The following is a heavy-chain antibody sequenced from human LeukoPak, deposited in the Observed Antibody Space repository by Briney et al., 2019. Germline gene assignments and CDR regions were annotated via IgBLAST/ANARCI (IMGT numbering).Heavy chain of an antibody. CDR3: ARGHYYGSGSSKMYDWFDP. CDR1: GFTFDDYP. CDR2: ISSSSSYI. Sequence: GGSLRLSCTASGFTFDDYPMSWVRQAPGKGLEWVSSISSSSSYIYYADSVKGRFTISRDNAKNSLYLQMNSLRSEDTAVYYCARGHYYGSGSSKMYDWFDPWGQGTLVTVSS. D-gene: IGHD3-10*01. J-gene: IGHJ5*02. V-gene: IGHV3-21*04.